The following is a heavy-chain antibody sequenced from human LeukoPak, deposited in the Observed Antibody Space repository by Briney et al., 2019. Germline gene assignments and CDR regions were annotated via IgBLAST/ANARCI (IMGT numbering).Heavy chain of an antibody. CDR1: GFTFSTYA. CDR2: VSGSGDGT. V-gene: IGHV3-23*01. J-gene: IGHJ2*01. Sequence: PGGSLRLSCAASGFTFSTYAMSWIRQAPGKGLEWVSVVSGSGDGTYYAVSVKGRFTISRDNSKNTLYLQMNSPRAEDTAVYYCARDRYLDLWGRGTLVTVSS. CDR3: ARDRYLDL.